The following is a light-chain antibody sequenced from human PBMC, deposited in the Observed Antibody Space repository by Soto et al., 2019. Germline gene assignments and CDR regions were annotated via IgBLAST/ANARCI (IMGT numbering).Light chain of an antibody. V-gene: IGLV2-8*01. Sequence: QSVLTQPPSASGSPGQSVAISCTGTSSDVGGYNYVSWYQQHPGKAPKLMIYEVNKRPSGVPDRFSGSKSGNTASLTVSGLQAEDEADYYCRSYAGSSNVVGTGTXVT. CDR2: EVN. CDR1: SSDVGGYNY. J-gene: IGLJ1*01. CDR3: RSYAGSSNV.